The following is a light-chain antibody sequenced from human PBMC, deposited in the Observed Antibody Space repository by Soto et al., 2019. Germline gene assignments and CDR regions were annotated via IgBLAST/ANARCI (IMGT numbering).Light chain of an antibody. CDR2: DAS. CDR1: QSISIW. CDR3: QLYNIYFSCT. Sequence: DIQMTQSPSTLSASVGDRVTITCRASQSISIWLAWYQQKPGKAPNILIYDASTLVSGVPSRFSGSGSGTEFTLTISSVQPDDFAIYYCQLYNIYFSCTFGQGTRVEIK. V-gene: IGKV1-5*01. J-gene: IGKJ1*01.